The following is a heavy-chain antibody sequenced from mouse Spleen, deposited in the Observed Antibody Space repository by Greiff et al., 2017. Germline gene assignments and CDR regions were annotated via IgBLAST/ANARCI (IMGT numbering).Heavy chain of an antibody. CDR2: IDPSDSET. D-gene: IGHD3-3*01. CDR3: AGGQYYAMDY. Sequence: VQLQQPGAELVKPGAPVKLSCKASGYTFTSYWMNWVKQRPGRGLEWIGRIDPSDSETHYNQKFKDKATLTVDKSSSTAYIQLSSLTSEDSAVYYCAGGQYYAMDYWGQGTSVTVSS. V-gene: IGHV1-69*02. CDR1: GYTFTSYW. J-gene: IGHJ4*01.